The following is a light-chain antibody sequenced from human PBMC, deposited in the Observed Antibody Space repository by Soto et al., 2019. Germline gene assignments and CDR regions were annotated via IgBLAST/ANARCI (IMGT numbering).Light chain of an antibody. J-gene: IGKJ4*01. V-gene: IGKV1-5*03. Sequence: DIQMTQSPSTLSASVGDRVTITCRASQSISSWLAWYQQKPGKAHKLLIYKASSLESGVPSRFSGSGSGTEFTLTISSLQPDDFAPYYCQRYNSYSLTFGGGTKVEIK. CDR1: QSISSW. CDR3: QRYNSYSLT. CDR2: KAS.